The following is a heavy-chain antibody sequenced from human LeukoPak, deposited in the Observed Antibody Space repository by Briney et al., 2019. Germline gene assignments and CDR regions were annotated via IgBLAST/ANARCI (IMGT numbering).Heavy chain of an antibody. J-gene: IGHJ4*02. CDR3: AKAELGVDTFFDY. Sequence: PGGSLRLSCAASGFSFSSYAMSWVRQAPGKGLECFSIISGGGDSTYYADSVKGRFTISRDNSKNTLYLQMNSLRAEDTAFYYCAKAELGVDTFFDYWGQGTLVTVSS. D-gene: IGHD3-3*01. CDR2: ISGGGDST. V-gene: IGHV3-23*01. CDR1: GFSFSSYA.